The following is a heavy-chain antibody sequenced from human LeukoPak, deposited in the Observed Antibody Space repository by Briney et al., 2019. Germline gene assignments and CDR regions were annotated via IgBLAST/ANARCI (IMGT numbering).Heavy chain of an antibody. J-gene: IGHJ5*02. D-gene: IGHD2-2*02. Sequence: PSETLSLTCAVYGGSFSGYHWSWIRQPPGKGLEWIGEINHSGSTNYNPSLKSRVTISVDTSKNQFSLKLSSVTAADTAVYYCARADIVVVPAATPGGWFDPWGQGTLVTVSS. V-gene: IGHV4-34*01. CDR2: INHSGST. CDR1: GGSFSGYH. CDR3: ARADIVVVPAATPGGWFDP.